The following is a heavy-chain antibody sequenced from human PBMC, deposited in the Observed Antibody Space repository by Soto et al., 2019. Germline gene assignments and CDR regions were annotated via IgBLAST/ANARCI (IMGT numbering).Heavy chain of an antibody. D-gene: IGHD3-10*01. J-gene: IGHJ4*02. CDR2: IRVHKGNT. CDR1: GYNFINYG. CDR3: VRDLDGSGSYYTDY. Sequence: QVHLVQSGVEVKKPGASVKVSCKASGYNFINYGITWVRQAPGQGLEWMGWIRVHKGNTNYAQKFQGRVTMTTDTSPNTAYMELRSLRPDDTAVYYCVRDLDGSGSYYTDYWGPGTLVIVSS. V-gene: IGHV1-18*01.